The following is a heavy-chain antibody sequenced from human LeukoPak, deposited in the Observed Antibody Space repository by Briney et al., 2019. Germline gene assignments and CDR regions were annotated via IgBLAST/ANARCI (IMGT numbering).Heavy chain of an antibody. J-gene: IGHJ4*02. CDR3: ARSCWYSPFDY. V-gene: IGHV3-23*01. CDR1: GFTFSSYA. Sequence: PGRSLRLSCAASGFTFSSYAMSWDRQAPGTGLEWVSAISGSGGSTYYADSAKARFTIYRDNSTNTLSLHMNSLRAEDTSVYYYARSCWYSPFDYWGQGTLVTVS. D-gene: IGHD6-19*01. CDR2: ISGSGGST.